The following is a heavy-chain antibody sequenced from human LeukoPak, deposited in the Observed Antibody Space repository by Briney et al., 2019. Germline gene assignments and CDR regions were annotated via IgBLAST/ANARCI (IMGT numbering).Heavy chain of an antibody. D-gene: IGHD5-18*01. J-gene: IGHJ2*01. CDR3: ARGGGYSYGLGHWYFDL. CDR2: INSDGSST. CDR1: GFTFSSYW. V-gene: IGHV3-74*01. Sequence: PGGSLRLSCAASGFTFSSYWMHLVRQATGKGLVWVSRINSDGSSTSYADSVKGRFTISRDNAKNTLYLQMNSLRAEDTAVYYCARGGGYSYGLGHWYFDLWGRGTLVTVSS.